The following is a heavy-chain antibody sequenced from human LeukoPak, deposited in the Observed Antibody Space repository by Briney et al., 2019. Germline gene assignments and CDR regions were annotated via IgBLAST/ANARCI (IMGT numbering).Heavy chain of an antibody. CDR1: GFSLSSYA. Sequence: GGSLRLSCAASGFSLSSYAMSWVRQAPGKGLEWVSTISASGGTTYYADSVKGRFTISRDNSKNTLYLQMNSLRAEDTAVYYCAKDRSSWYYPFDSWGQGTLVTVSS. CDR2: ISASGGTT. J-gene: IGHJ4*02. CDR3: AKDRSSWYYPFDS. V-gene: IGHV3-23*01. D-gene: IGHD3-3*01.